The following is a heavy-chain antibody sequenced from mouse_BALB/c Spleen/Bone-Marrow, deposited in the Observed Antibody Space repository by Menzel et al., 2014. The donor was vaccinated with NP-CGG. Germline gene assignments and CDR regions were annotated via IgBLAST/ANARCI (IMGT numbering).Heavy chain of an antibody. CDR2: INPYNDGT. CDR1: GYTFTSYV. J-gene: IGHJ2*01. Sequence: VQLQQPGPELVKPGASVKMFCKASGYTFTSYVMHWVKQKPGQGLEWIGYINPYNDGTKYNEKFKGMATLTSDRSSSTAYMELSSLTSEDSAVYCCARGGNYRYDFDYWGQGTTLTVSS. V-gene: IGHV1-14*01. CDR3: ARGGNYRYDFDY. D-gene: IGHD2-14*01.